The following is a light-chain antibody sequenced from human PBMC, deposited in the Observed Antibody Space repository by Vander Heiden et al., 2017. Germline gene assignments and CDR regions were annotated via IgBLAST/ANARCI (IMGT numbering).Light chain of an antibody. Sequence: SYVLTQPPSVSVAPGQTARTTCGANNSGSKGWPWYQQKPGQDPVLVVVYESDRPSGIPERFSGSTSWNTAPPITSRGEAGDEADDSWYVSANSSDHPVVFGGGTKLTVL. J-gene: IGLJ2*01. V-gene: IGLV3-21*02. CDR2: YES. CDR3: YVSANSSDHPVV. CDR1: NSGSKG.